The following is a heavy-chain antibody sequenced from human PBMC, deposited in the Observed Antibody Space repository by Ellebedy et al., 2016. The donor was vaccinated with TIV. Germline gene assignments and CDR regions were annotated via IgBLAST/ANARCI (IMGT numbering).Heavy chain of an antibody. J-gene: IGHJ6*02. Sequence: ASVKVSCKVSGYTLTELSMHWVRQAPGKGLEWMGGFDPEDGETIYAQKFQGRVTMTRDTSTSTVYMELSSLRSEDTAVYYCAKSHCSSTSCYARVRNYGMDVWGQGTTVTVSS. V-gene: IGHV1-24*01. CDR3: AKSHCSSTSCYARVRNYGMDV. CDR2: FDPEDGET. CDR1: GYTLTELS. D-gene: IGHD2-2*01.